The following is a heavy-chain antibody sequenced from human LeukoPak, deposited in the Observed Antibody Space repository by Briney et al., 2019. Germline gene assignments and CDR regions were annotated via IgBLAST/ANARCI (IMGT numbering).Heavy chain of an antibody. D-gene: IGHD3-3*01. CDR3: SRSFYDPYYYYMDV. CDR2: INSKSGGT. Sequence: ASVKVSCKASGYTFTGYYMHWVRQAPGQGLEWMGWINSKSGGTKYSQKFQGRVTMTRDTSLSTAYMELSRLRSDDTAVYYCSRSFYDPYYYYMDVWGKGTTVTVSS. V-gene: IGHV1-2*02. CDR1: GYTFTGYY. J-gene: IGHJ6*03.